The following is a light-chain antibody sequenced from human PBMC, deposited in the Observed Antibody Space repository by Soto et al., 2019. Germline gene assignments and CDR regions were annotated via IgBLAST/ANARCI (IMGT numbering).Light chain of an antibody. CDR2: KVS. Sequence: DVVMTQSPLSLPVTLGQPASISCRSSQSLVYSDGNTYLNWFQQRPGQSPRRLIYKVSNRDSGVPDRFSGSGSGTDFTLKISRVEAEDVGLYYCMQGTQWPRTFGQGTKVEIK. J-gene: IGKJ1*01. CDR3: MQGTQWPRT. CDR1: QSLVYSDGNTY. V-gene: IGKV2-30*01.